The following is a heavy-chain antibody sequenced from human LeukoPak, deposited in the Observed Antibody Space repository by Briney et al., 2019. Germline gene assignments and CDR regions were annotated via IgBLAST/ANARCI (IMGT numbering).Heavy chain of an antibody. CDR2: IYYSGST. J-gene: IGHJ4*02. CDR3: AMGGHGDWDY. Sequence: SETLSLTCTVSGGSISNGGYYWSWIRQHPGKGLEWIGYIYYSGSTYYNPSLKSRVTISVDTSKNQFSLKLSSVTAADTAVYYCAMGGHGDWDYWGQGTLVIVSS. CDR1: GGSISNGGYY. V-gene: IGHV4-31*03. D-gene: IGHD3-10*01.